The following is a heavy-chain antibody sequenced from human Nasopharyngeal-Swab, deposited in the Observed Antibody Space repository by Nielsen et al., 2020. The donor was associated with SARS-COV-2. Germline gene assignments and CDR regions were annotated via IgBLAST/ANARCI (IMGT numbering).Heavy chain of an antibody. J-gene: IGHJ5*02. D-gene: IGHD6-6*01. Sequence: WIRQPPGKGLEWIGYIYYSGSTNYNPSLESRVTISVDTSKNQFSLKLSSVTAADTAVYYCARALGSIAARPRFDPWGQGTLVTVSS. V-gene: IGHV4-59*01. CDR3: ARALGSIAARPRFDP. CDR2: IYYSGST.